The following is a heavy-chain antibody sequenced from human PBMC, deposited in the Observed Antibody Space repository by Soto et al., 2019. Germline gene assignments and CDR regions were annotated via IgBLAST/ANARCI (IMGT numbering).Heavy chain of an antibody. J-gene: IGHJ4*02. D-gene: IGHD6-13*01. CDR3: AIRKPQQLALGYYFDY. CDR2: IYYSGST. CDR1: GGSISRSSYY. V-gene: IGHV4-39*01. Sequence: PSETLSLTCTVGGGSISRSSYYWGWISKPPGKGLEWIGSIYYSGSTYYNPSLKSRVTISVDTSKNQFSLRLSSVTAADTAVYYCAIRKPQQLALGYYFDYWCQGTLFTVSS.